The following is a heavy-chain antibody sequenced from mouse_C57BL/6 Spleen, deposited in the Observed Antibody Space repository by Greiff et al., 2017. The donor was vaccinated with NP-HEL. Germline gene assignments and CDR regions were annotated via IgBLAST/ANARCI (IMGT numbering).Heavy chain of an antibody. CDR1: GFTFTDYY. J-gene: IGHJ4*01. D-gene: IGHD2-5*01. Sequence: EVKVEESGPGLVQPGGSLSISCAASGFTFTDYYMSWVRQPPGKALEWLGFIRNNANGYTTEYSASVKGRFTISRYYSQTILYLPMKALRAEDSATYYCARYISYSNYRPFYALDYWGQGTSVTVSS. V-gene: IGHV7-3*01. CDR3: ARYISYSNYRPFYALDY. CDR2: IRNNANGYTT.